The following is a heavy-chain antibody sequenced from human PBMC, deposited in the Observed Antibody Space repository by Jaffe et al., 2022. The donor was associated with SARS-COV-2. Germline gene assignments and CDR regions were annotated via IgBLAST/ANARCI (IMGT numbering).Heavy chain of an antibody. V-gene: IGHV1-24*01. CDR1: GYTLTELS. CDR3: ATIPPPSLWYDSSGYWAMDY. CDR2: FDPEDGET. Sequence: QVQLVQSGAEVKKPGASVKVSCKVSGYTLTELSMHWVRQAPGKGLEWMGGFDPEDGETIYAQKFQGRVTMTEDTSTDTAYMELSSLRSEDTAVYYCATIPPPSLWYDSSGYWAMDYWGQGTLVTVSS. D-gene: IGHD3-22*01. J-gene: IGHJ4*02.